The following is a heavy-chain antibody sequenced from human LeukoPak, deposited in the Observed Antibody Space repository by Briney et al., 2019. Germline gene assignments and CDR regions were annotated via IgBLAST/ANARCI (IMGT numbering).Heavy chain of an antibody. J-gene: IGHJ5*02. CDR3: ARGDQWELLGNWFDP. Sequence: SVKVSCKASGGTFSSYAISWVRQAPGQGLEWMGGIIPIFGTANHAQKFQGRVTITADESTSTAYMELSSLRSEDTAVYYCARGDQWELLGNWFDPWGQGTLVTVSS. V-gene: IGHV1-69*01. CDR1: GGTFSSYA. CDR2: IIPIFGTA. D-gene: IGHD1-26*01.